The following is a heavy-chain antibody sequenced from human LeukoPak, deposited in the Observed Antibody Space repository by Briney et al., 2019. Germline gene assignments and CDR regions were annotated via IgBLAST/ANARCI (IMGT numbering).Heavy chain of an antibody. J-gene: IGHJ4*02. D-gene: IGHD2-2*01. V-gene: IGHV3-53*01. CDR3: AKLYCSSTSCYPAGGYYFDY. CDR2: IYSGGST. Sequence: GGSLRLSCAASGFTVSSNYMSWVRQAPGKGLEWVSVIYSGGSTYYADSVKGRFTISRDNSKNTLYLQMNSLRAEDTAVYYCAKLYCSSTSCYPAGGYYFDYWGQGTLVTVSS. CDR1: GFTVSSNY.